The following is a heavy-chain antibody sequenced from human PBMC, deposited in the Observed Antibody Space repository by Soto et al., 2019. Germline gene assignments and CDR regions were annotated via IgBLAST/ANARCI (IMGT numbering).Heavy chain of an antibody. CDR1: RYTFTDYY. CDR3: ARAGLTTLELATIY. Sequence: ASVKVSCKASRYTFTDYYVHWVRQSPGQGLEWMGWINANSGVTKFPQKFQGRVIMTRDTSISTVYMEPSRLTSDDTAVYYCARAGLTTLELATIYWGQGTQVTVSS. J-gene: IGHJ4*02. V-gene: IGHV1-2*02. D-gene: IGHD5-12*01. CDR2: INANSGVT.